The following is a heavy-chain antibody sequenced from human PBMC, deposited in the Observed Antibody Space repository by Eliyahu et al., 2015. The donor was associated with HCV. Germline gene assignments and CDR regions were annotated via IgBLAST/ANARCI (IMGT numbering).Heavy chain of an antibody. Sequence: EVQLVESGGALIQPGGSXRLSCAASGFTVSXNYMSWVRQAPGKGLEWVSVIYSGGRTNYADSVKGRFTISRDNSKNTVHLQMKSLRAEDTAVYYCARERQLGVNHGAWYFDLWGRGTLVTVSS. CDR3: ARERQLGVNHGAWYFDL. J-gene: IGHJ2*01. D-gene: IGHD1-1*01. CDR1: GFTVSXNY. V-gene: IGHV3-53*01. CDR2: IYSGGRT.